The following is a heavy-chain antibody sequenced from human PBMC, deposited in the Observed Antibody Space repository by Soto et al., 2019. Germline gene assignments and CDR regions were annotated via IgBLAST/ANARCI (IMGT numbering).Heavy chain of an antibody. D-gene: IGHD6-13*01. V-gene: IGHV1-69*13. CDR1: GGTFSSYA. CDR2: IIPIFGTA. Sequence: GVSVKVSCKAVGGTFSSYAISWVRQAPGQGLEWLGGIIPIFGTANYAQKFQGRLTITADESTSTAYMELSSLRSEDTAVYYCARDPTPGIAAAGTGFYYWGEGTLVTVSS. CDR3: ARDPTPGIAAAGTGFYY. J-gene: IGHJ4*02.